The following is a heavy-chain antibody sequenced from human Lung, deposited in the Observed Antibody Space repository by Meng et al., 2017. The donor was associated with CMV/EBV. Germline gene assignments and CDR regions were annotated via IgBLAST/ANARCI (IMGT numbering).Heavy chain of an antibody. V-gene: IGHV4-39*07. D-gene: IGHD4-17*01. J-gene: IGHJ4*02. CDR1: GGTIKINSFY. CDR3: ATDYGDYGCVNS. Sequence: SXTXSLXXAVSGGTIKINSFYWAWIRQTPGQGLEWIGSVFYSGSTYYNPSLKSRVTISVDTSKNQFSLKLSSVTAADTAVYYCATDYGDYGCVNSLGQGTLVTVSS. CDR2: VFYSGST.